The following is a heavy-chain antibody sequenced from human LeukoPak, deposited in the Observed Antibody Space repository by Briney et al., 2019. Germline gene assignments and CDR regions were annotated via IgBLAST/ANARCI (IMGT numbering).Heavy chain of an antibody. D-gene: IGHD2-15*01. CDR3: VLAPNSNWFDF. Sequence: SETLSLTCSVSGDSISSFYWTWIRQSPGRGLEWIGNIHYSGSSIYNPSLRSRVTMSIGTSKKQFFLKLRSVTAADTAVYYCVLAPNSNWFDFWGQGTLVTVSS. V-gene: IGHV4-59*08. CDR1: GDSISSFY. CDR2: IHYSGSS. J-gene: IGHJ4*02.